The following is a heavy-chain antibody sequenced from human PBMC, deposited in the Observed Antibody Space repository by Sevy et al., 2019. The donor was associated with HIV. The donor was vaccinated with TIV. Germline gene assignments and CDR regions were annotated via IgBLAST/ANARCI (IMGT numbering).Heavy chain of an antibody. J-gene: IGHJ3*02. D-gene: IGHD2-21*02. V-gene: IGHV4-31*03. CDR2: IYYSGST. Sequence: SETLSLTCTVSGGSISSGGYYWSWIRQHPGKGLEWIGYIYYSGSTYYNPSLKSRVTISVDTSKNQFSLKLSSVTAADTAVYYCARVGRAARPYCGGDCYIYDAFDIWGQGTMVTVS. CDR1: GGSISSGGYY. CDR3: ARVGRAARPYCGGDCYIYDAFDI.